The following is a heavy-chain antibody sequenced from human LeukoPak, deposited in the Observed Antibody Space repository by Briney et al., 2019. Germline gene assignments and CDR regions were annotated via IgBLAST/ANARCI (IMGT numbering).Heavy chain of an antibody. J-gene: IGHJ4*02. CDR1: GFTFSGSA. V-gene: IGHV3-73*01. D-gene: IGHD3-10*01. CDR3: TRHVYGSGSYHQVSGDY. Sequence: PGGSLRLSCAASGFTFSGSAMHWVRQASGKGLEWVGRIRSKAISYATAYAASVKGRFTISRDDSKNTAYLQMNSLKTEDTAVYYCTRHVYGSGSYHQVSGDYWGQGTLVTVSS. CDR2: IRSKAISYAT.